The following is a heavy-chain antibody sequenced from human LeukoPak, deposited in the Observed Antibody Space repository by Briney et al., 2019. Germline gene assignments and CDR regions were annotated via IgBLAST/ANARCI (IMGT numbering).Heavy chain of an antibody. CDR3: ARGVSGATTGY. J-gene: IGHJ4*02. CDR2: IYPSGNT. D-gene: IGHD1-26*01. CDR1: GESISNSRHY. Sequence: PSQTLSLTCTVSGESISNSRHYWSWIRQPAGKGLEWIGRIYPSGNTNYNPSLKSRLTISLDTSKNQFSLNLKSVTAADTAMYYCARGVSGATTGYWGQGTLVTVSS. V-gene: IGHV4-61*02.